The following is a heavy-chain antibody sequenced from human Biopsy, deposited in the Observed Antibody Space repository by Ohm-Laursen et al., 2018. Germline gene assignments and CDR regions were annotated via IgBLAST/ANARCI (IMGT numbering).Heavy chain of an antibody. CDR3: ARHPTGFWFDP. Sequence: SETLSLTCTVSGGSISSSTTYYWAWLRQPPEKGLEWIGSIYNTETTFYNPSLKGRVTISVDTSTNQFSLKVSSVPAADTALYFCARHPTGFWFDPWGHGTLVTVSS. CDR1: GGSISSSTTYY. J-gene: IGHJ5*02. CDR2: IYNTETT. V-gene: IGHV4-39*01.